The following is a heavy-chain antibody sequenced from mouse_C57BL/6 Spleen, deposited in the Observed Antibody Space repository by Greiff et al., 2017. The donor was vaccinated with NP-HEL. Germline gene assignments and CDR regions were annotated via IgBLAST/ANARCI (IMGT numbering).Heavy chain of an antibody. CDR3: ARVANWDYFDY. Sequence: DVKLQESGPGLVKPSQSLSLTCSVTGYSITSGYYWNWIRQFPGNKLEWMGYISYDGSNNYNPSLKNRISITRDTSKNQFFLKLNSVTTEDTATYYCARVANWDYFDYWGQGTTLTVSS. CDR2: ISYDGSN. D-gene: IGHD4-1*01. CDR1: GYSITSGYY. J-gene: IGHJ2*01. V-gene: IGHV3-6*01.